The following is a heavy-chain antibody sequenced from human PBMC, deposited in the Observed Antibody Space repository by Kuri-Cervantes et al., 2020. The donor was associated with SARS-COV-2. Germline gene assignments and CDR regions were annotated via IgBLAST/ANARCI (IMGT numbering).Heavy chain of an antibody. CDR2: ISGSGGST. J-gene: IGHJ3*02. CDR3: AKDPQLGDAFDI. CDR1: GFTFSSYA. Sequence: LSLTCAASGFTFSSYAMSWVRQAPGKGLEWVSAISGSGGSTYYADSVKGRFTISRDNSKNTLYLQMNSLRAEDTAVYYCAKDPQLGDAFDIRGQGTMVTVSS. D-gene: IGHD6-6*01. V-gene: IGHV3-23*01.